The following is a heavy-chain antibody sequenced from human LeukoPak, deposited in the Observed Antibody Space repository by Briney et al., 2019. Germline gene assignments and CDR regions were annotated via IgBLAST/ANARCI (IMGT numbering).Heavy chain of an antibody. CDR3: ASYYDSSGFDY. Sequence: SETLSLTCTVSGASISSSSYYWSWIRQPPGKGLEWIGYIYYSGSTNYNPSLKSRVTISVDTSKNQFSLKLSSVTAADTAVYYCASYYDSSGFDYWGQGTLVTVSS. CDR2: IYYSGST. V-gene: IGHV4-61*01. CDR1: GASISSSSYY. J-gene: IGHJ4*02. D-gene: IGHD3-22*01.